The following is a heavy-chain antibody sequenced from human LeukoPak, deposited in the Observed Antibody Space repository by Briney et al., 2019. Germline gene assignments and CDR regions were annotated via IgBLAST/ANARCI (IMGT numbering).Heavy chain of an antibody. CDR3: ATLGDIVATIPFFDY. D-gene: IGHD5-12*01. J-gene: IGHJ4*02. Sequence: SVKVSCKASGGTFSSYAISWVRQAPGQGLEWMGGIIPIFGTANYAQKFQGRVTITADESTSTAYMELSSLRSEDTAVYYCATLGDIVATIPFFDYWGQGTLVTVSS. V-gene: IGHV1-69*13. CDR2: IIPIFGTA. CDR1: GGTFSSYA.